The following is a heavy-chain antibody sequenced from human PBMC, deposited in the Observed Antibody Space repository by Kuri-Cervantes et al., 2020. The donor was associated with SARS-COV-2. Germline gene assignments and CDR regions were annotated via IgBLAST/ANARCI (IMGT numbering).Heavy chain of an antibody. CDR3: AKGPYYDFWSGYYTTGLFDYSGMDV. J-gene: IGHJ6*02. D-gene: IGHD3-3*01. CDR1: GYTFSSYA. Sequence: GGSLRLSCAASGYTFSSYAVSWVRQAPGKGLEWVSAISGSGGSTYYADSVKGRFTISRDNSKNTLYLQMNSLRAEDTAVYYCAKGPYYDFWSGYYTTGLFDYSGMDVWGQGTTVTVSS. V-gene: IGHV3-23*01. CDR2: ISGSGGST.